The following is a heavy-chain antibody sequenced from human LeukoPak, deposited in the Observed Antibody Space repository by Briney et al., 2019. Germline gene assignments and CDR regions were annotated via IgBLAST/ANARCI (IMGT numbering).Heavy chain of an antibody. CDR3: VKPQPGGGFDY. Sequence: GGSLRLSCSASGFTFSSYAMHWVRQAPGKGLEYVSAISSNGGSTYYADSVKGRFTVSRDNSKNTLYLQMSSLRAEDTAVYYCVKPQPGGGFDYWGQGTLVTVSS. CDR2: ISSNGGST. D-gene: IGHD1-14*01. CDR1: GFTFSSYA. J-gene: IGHJ4*02. V-gene: IGHV3-64D*09.